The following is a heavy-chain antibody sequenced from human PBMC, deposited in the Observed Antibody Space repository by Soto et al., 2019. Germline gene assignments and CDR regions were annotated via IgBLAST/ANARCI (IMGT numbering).Heavy chain of an antibody. CDR2: VRTNGVI. CDR3: AKDRVGDGADDFDY. Sequence: EVQLVESGGGLIQPGESLTVSCAGSGLGGDKMTWVRQAPGQGLQWVALVRTNGVIMYADSVQGRFTVSRDTSRTTQYLHMSSMRVEDNAVYYCAKDRVGDGADDFDYGGQGTLVTVSS. J-gene: IGHJ4*02. CDR1: GLGGDK. D-gene: IGHD3-10*01. V-gene: IGHV3-53*01.